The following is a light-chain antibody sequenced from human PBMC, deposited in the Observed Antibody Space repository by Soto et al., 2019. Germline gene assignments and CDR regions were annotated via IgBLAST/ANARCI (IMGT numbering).Light chain of an antibody. Sequence: DVQLTQSPSSLAASVGDSITITCRASQRISTYLHWYQHKPGKGPKLLIAVASNLYSRVPSRFSGAPSRTDFPLPGSTLQPQDFATYYCQQSYTTPLTFGGGTKVEIK. J-gene: IGKJ4*01. CDR3: QQSYTTPLT. V-gene: IGKV1-39*01. CDR1: QRISTY. CDR2: VAS.